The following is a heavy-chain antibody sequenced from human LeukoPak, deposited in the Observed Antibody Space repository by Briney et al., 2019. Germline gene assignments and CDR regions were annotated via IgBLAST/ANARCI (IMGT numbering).Heavy chain of an antibody. CDR2: INPNSGGT. CDR1: GYTFTGYY. V-gene: IGHV1-2*02. Sequence: ASVKVSCKASGYTFTGYYMHWVRQVPGQGLEWMGWINPNSGGTNYAQKFQGRVTMTRDTSISTAYMELSRLRSDDTAVYYCARIGGYCSGTSCCRRDFDYWGQGTLVTVSS. D-gene: IGHD2-2*01. J-gene: IGHJ4*02. CDR3: ARIGGYCSGTSCCRRDFDY.